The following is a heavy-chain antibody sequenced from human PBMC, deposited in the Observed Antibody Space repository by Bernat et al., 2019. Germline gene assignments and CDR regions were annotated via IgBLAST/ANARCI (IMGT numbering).Heavy chain of an antibody. Sequence: QVQLQESGPGLVKPSGTLSLTCAVSGGSISSSNWWSWVRQPPGKGLEWIGEIYHSGNTNYNPSLKSRVTISVDTSKNQFSLKLSSVTAADTAVYYCARSRDLYHYYYYMDVWGKGTTVTVSS. V-gene: IGHV4-4*02. J-gene: IGHJ6*03. CDR3: ARSRDLYHYYYYMDV. CDR1: GGSISSSNW. CDR2: IYHSGNT. D-gene: IGHD3-16*01.